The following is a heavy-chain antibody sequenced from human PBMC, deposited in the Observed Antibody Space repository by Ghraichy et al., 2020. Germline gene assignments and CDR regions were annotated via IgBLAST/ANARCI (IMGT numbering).Heavy chain of an antibody. CDR2: IYYSGST. CDR1: GGSISSYY. CDR3: ARGGHVAVAGFDY. V-gene: IGHV4-59*01. Sequence: SETLSLTCTVSGGSISSYYWSWIRQPPGKGLEWIGYIYYSGSTNYNPSLKSRVTISVDTSKNQFSLKLSSVTAADTAVYYCARGGHVAVAGFDYWGQGTLVTVSS. J-gene: IGHJ4*02. D-gene: IGHD6-19*01.